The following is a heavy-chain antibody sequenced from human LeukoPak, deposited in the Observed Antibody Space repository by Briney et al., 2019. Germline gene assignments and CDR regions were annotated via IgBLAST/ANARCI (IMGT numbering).Heavy chain of an antibody. CDR1: GGSFSGYY. CDR3: ARGRWLPGAFDI. V-gene: IGHV4-34*01. D-gene: IGHD5-24*01. J-gene: IGHJ3*02. CDR2: INHSGST. Sequence: SETLSLTCAVYGGSFSGYYWSWIRQPPGKGLEWIGEINHSGSTNYNPSLKSRVTISVDTSKNQFSLKLSSVTAADTAVYYSARGRWLPGAFDIWGQGTMVTVSS.